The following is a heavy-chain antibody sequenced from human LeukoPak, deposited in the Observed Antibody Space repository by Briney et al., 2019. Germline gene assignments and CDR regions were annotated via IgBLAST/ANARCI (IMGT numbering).Heavy chain of an antibody. CDR3: ARDALHYDSSGYGAFDY. J-gene: IGHJ4*02. D-gene: IGHD3-22*01. Sequence: PSETLSLTCTVSGGSISSYYWSWIRQPAGKGLEWIGRIYTSGSTNYNPSLKSRVTISVDTSKDQFSLKLSSVTAADTAVYYCARDALHYDSSGYGAFDYWGQGTLVTVSS. CDR1: GGSISSYY. CDR2: IYTSGST. V-gene: IGHV4-4*07.